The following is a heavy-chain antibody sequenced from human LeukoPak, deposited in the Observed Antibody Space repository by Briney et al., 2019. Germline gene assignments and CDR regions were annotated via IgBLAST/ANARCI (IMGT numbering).Heavy chain of an antibody. CDR1: GFTFSSYG. Sequence: PGGSLRLSCAASGFTFSSYGMHWVRQAPGKGLEWVAVIWYDGSNKYYADSVKGRFTISRDNSKNTLYLQMNSLRAEDTAVDYCARDGAGLELLPLRLDYWGQGTLVTVSS. J-gene: IGHJ4*02. CDR3: ARDGAGLELLPLRLDY. CDR2: IWYDGSNK. D-gene: IGHD1-26*01. V-gene: IGHV3-33*01.